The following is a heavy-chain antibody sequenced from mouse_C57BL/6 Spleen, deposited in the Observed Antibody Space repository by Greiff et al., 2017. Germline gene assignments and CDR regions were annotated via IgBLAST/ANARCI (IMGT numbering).Heavy chain of an antibody. CDR3: ARRDCWFAY. CDR1: GYTFTDYY. V-gene: IGHV1-26*01. J-gene: IGHJ3*01. Sequence: EVQLQQSGPELVKPGASVTISCKASGYTFTDYYMNWVKQSHGHSLEWIGDINPNNGGTSYNQQFKGKATLTVDKSSITAYMELRSLTSEDSAVYYGARRDCWFAYWGQGTLVTVSA. CDR2: INPNNGGT.